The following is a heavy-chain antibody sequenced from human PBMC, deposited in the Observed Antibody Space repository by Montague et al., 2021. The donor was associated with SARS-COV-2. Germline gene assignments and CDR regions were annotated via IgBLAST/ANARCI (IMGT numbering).Heavy chain of an antibody. V-gene: IGHV4-59*01. CDR1: GGSTNYYY. CDR2: MYYSGST. J-gene: IGHJ6*02. D-gene: IGHD2-8*01. Sequence: SETLSLTCIVSGGSTNYYYWSWIRQSPGKGLEWIGYMYYSGSTSXNPSLKSRVTMSIDRSKNQFSLKLRSVTAADTAVYYCARVARYCTNGVCQTYYYYGLDVWGQGTTVTVSS. CDR3: ARVARYCTNGVCQTYYYYGLDV.